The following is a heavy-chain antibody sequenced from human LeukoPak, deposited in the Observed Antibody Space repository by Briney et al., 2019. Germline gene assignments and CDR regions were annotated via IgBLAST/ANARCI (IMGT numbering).Heavy chain of an antibody. CDR3: ARDVSGWYYFDY. CDR1: GGSISSYY. V-gene: IGHV4-4*07. J-gene: IGHJ4*02. CDR2: IYTSRST. Sequence: SETLSLTCTVSGGSISSYYWGWLRQPAGQGLEWIGRIYTSRSTTDNPPLKKRVIMSVDTSKNQFSLMLSSVTAADTAVYYCARDVSGWYYFDYWGQGTLVTVSS. D-gene: IGHD6-19*01.